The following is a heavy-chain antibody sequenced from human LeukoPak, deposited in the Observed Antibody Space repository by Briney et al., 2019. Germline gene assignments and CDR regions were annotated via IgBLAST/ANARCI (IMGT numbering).Heavy chain of an antibody. CDR3: ARGGVGYSSGWYAVYFDY. V-gene: IGHV1-46*01. CDR1: GYTFTSYY. CDR2: INPSGGST. D-gene: IGHD6-19*01. J-gene: IGHJ4*02. Sequence: ASVKVSCKASGYTFTSYYMHWVRQAPGQGLEWMGIINPSGGSTSYAQKFQGRVTMTRDMSTSTDYMELSSLRSEDTAVYYCARGGVGYSSGWYAVYFDYWGQGTLVTVSS.